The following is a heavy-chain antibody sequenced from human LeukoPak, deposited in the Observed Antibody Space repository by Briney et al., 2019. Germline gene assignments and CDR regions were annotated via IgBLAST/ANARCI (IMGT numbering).Heavy chain of an antibody. CDR1: GFTFSSHW. CDR3: AREVAGTDGWFDP. J-gene: IGHJ5*02. CDR2: INSDGGST. V-gene: IGHV3-74*01. D-gene: IGHD6-19*01. Sequence: GGSLRLSCAASGFTFSSHWVHWVRQGPGKGLLWVSRINSDGGSTSYADSVKGRFTISRDNAKNTVYLQVNSLRAEDTAVYYCAREVAGTDGWFDPWGQGTLVTVSS.